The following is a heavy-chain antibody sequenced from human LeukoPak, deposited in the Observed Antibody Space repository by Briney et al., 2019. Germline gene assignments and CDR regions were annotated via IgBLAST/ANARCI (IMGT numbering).Heavy chain of an antibody. CDR1: GFTFSSYA. J-gene: IGHJ4*02. D-gene: IGHD4-23*01. CDR3: ARASVVTAGGFDY. CDR2: ISGSGGST. Sequence: PGGSLRLSCVASGFTFSSYAMSWVRQAPGKGLEWVSAISGSGGSTYYADSVKGRFTISRDNSKNTLYLQMNSLRAEDTAVYYCARASVVTAGGFDYWGQGTLVTVSS. V-gene: IGHV3-23*01.